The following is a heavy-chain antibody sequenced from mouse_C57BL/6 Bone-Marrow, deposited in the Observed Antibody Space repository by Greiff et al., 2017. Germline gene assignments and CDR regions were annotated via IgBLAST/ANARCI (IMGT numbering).Heavy chain of an antibody. Sequence: VQLQQSGAELVRPGTSVKMSCKASGYTFTNYWIGWAKQRPGHGLEWIGDIYPGGGCTNYNEKFKGKATLTADKSSSTAYMQFSSRTSEDSAIYYCARKGRGAMDYWGQGTSVTVSS. V-gene: IGHV1-63*01. D-gene: IGHD3-3*01. CDR2: IYPGGGCT. CDR3: ARKGRGAMDY. J-gene: IGHJ4*01. CDR1: GYTFTNYW.